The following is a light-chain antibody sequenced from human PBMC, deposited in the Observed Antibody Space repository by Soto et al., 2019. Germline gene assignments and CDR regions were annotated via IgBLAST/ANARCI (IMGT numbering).Light chain of an antibody. CDR2: DVT. J-gene: IGLJ1*01. CDR3: SSFTSSITYV. Sequence: QSALSEPASVSLSPGQSITISCTGTSSDVGGYNSVSWYRQDPGKAPKLIIYDVTYRPSGVSNRFSGSKSGNTASLTISGLQSEDEADYHCSSFTSSITYVFGTGTKVTVL. V-gene: IGLV2-14*01. CDR1: SSDVGGYNS.